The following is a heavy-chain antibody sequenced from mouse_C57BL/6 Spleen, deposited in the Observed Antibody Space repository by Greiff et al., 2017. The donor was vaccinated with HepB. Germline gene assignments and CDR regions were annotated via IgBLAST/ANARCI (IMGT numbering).Heavy chain of an antibody. CDR3: ARWGYYGCSHD. CDR1: GYTFTDYY. Sequence: EVQLQQSGPELVKPGASVKISCKASGYTFTDYYMNWVKQSHGKSLEWIGDINPNNGGTSYNQKFKGKATLTVDKSSSTAYMELRSLTSEDSAVYYCARWGYYGCSHDWGQGTLVTVSA. CDR2: INPNNGGT. J-gene: IGHJ3*01. V-gene: IGHV1-26*01. D-gene: IGHD1-2*01.